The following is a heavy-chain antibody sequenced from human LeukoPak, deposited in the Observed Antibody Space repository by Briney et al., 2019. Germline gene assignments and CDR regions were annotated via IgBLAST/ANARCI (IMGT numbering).Heavy chain of an antibody. CDR3: ARESIAARDSDY. CDR2: IYYSGST. D-gene: IGHD6-6*01. CDR1: GGSINSGDYY. J-gene: IGHJ4*02. V-gene: IGHV4-30-4*01. Sequence: SQTLSLTCTVSGGSINSGDYYWSWIRQPPGKGLEWIGYIYYSGSTYYNPSLKSRVTISVDTSKNQFSLKLSSVTAADTAVYYCARESIAARDSDYWGQGTLVTVSS.